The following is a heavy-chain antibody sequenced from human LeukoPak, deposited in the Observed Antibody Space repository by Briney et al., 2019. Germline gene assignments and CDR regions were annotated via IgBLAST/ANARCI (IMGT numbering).Heavy chain of an antibody. CDR1: GGSISSYY. CDR3: AGRLWRRDGYNLSAFDI. J-gene: IGHJ3*02. CDR2: IYCSGST. V-gene: IGHV4-59*01. Sequence: SETLSPTCTVSGGSISSYYWNWIRQPPGKGLEWIGYIYCSGSTNYNPSLKSRVTISVDTSKNQFSLKLSSVTAADTAVYYCAGRLWRRDGYNLSAFDIWGQGTMVTVSS. D-gene: IGHD5-24*01.